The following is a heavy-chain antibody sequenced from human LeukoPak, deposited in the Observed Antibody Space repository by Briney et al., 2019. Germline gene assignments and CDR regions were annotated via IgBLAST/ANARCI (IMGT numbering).Heavy chain of an antibody. Sequence: GGSLRLSCAASGFTVSSNYMSWVRQAPGKGLEWVSVIYSGGSTYYADSVKGRFTISRDNSKNTLYLQMNSLRAEDTAVYYCARDRGTAMVGEGYYFDYWGQGTLVTVSS. V-gene: IGHV3-53*01. J-gene: IGHJ4*02. CDR3: ARDRGTAMVGEGYYFDY. D-gene: IGHD3-10*02. CDR1: GFTVSSNY. CDR2: IYSGGST.